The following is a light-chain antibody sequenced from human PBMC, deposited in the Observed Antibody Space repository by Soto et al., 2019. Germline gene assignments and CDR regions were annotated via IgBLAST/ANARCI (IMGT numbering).Light chain of an antibody. CDR3: SSYTSSSPVV. CDR2: DVS. V-gene: IGLV2-14*01. CDR1: SSDVGGYNY. J-gene: IGLJ2*01. Sequence: QSVLTQPASVSGSPGQSITIYCTGTSSDVGGYNYVSWYQQHPGKAPKLMIYDVSNRPSGVSNRFSGSKSGNTASLTISGLQAEDEADYYCSSYTSSSPVVFGGGTKVTVL.